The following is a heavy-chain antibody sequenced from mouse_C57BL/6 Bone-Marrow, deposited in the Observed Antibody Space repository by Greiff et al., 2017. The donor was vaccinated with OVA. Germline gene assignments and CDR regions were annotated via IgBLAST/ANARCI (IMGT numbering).Heavy chain of an antibody. Sequence: EVQGVESGGGLVQPGGSMKLSCVASGFTFSNYWMNWVRQSPEKGLEWVAQIRLKSDNYATHYAESVKGRFTISRDDSKSSVYLQMNNLRAEDTGIYYCTGTGTFAYGGQGTLVTVSA. CDR3: TGTGTFAY. J-gene: IGHJ3*01. CDR2: IRLKSDNYAT. D-gene: IGHD4-1*01. CDR1: GFTFSNYW. V-gene: IGHV6-3*01.